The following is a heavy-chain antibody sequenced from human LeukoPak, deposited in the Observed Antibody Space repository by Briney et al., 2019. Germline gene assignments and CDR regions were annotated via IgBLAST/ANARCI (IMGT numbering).Heavy chain of an antibody. V-gene: IGHV3-9*01. D-gene: IGHD6-6*01. J-gene: IGHJ4*02. Sequence: PGRSLRLSCAASGFTFDDYAMHWVRHAPGKGLKWVSGISWNSGSIAYADSVKGRFTISRDNAKNSLYLQMNSLRAEDTALYYCAKDSLEYSSSSPFDYWGQGTLVTVSS. CDR1: GFTFDDYA. CDR2: ISWNSGSI. CDR3: AKDSLEYSSSSPFDY.